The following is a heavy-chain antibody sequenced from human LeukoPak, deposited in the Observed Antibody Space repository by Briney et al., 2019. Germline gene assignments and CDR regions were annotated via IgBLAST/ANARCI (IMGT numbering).Heavy chain of an antibody. J-gene: IGHJ4*02. CDR1: GGTFSSYA. D-gene: IGHD5-18*01. CDR3: ARDLIPGYSYGPPFDY. V-gene: IGHV1-69*05. Sequence: EASVKVSCKASGGTFSSYAISWVRQAPGQGLEWMGGIIPIFGTANYAQKFQGRVTITTDESTSTAYMELSSLRSEDTAVYYCARDLIPGYSYGPPFDYWGQGTLVTVSS. CDR2: IIPIFGTA.